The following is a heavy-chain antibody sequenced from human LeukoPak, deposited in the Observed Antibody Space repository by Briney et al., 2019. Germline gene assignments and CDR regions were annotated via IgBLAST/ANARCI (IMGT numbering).Heavy chain of an antibody. D-gene: IGHD6-13*01. CDR3: ARIGYSSSWYDAFDI. CDR1: GYTFTGYY. J-gene: IGHJ3*02. V-gene: IGHV1-2*02. Sequence: ASVKVSFKASGYTFTGYYMHWVRQAPGQGLEWMGWINPNSGGTNYAQKFQGRVTMTRDTSISTAYMELSRLRSDDTAVYYCARIGYSSSWYDAFDIWGQGTMVTVSS. CDR2: INPNSGGT.